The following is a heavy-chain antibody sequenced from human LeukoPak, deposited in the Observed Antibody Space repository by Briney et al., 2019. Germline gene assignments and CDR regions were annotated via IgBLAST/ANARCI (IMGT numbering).Heavy chain of an antibody. CDR2: ISSNGGST. CDR3: AKGGSGSYPTEDY. V-gene: IGHV3-64D*06. Sequence: PGGSLRLSCSASGFTFSSYAMHWVRQAPGKGLEYVSAISSNGGSTYYADSVKGRFTISRDNSKNTLYLQMSSLRAEDTAVYYCAKGGSGSYPTEDYWGQGTLVTVSS. CDR1: GFTFSSYA. J-gene: IGHJ4*02. D-gene: IGHD1-26*01.